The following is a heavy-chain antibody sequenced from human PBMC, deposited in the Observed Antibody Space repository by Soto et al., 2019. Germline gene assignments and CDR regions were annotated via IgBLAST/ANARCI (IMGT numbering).Heavy chain of an antibody. Sequence: GGSLRLSCAASGFTFSSYGMHWVRQAPGKGLEWVAVISKDGSTKYDADSVKGRFTISRDNSKNTLYLQMNSLRAEDTAVYYCAKDPYTMIVVVTFDYWGQGTLVTVSS. J-gene: IGHJ4*02. CDR3: AKDPYTMIVVVTFDY. D-gene: IGHD3-22*01. V-gene: IGHV3-30*18. CDR2: ISKDGSTK. CDR1: GFTFSSYG.